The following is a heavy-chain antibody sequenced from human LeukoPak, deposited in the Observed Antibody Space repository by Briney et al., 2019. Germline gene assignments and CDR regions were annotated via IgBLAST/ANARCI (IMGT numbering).Heavy chain of an antibody. V-gene: IGHV4-39*01. Sequence: PSETLSLTCTVSGGSINSASYYWGWIRPSPWKGLEWIGTFYYTGSTYYNPSLKSRVTISEGTSKNQFSLRLNSVTAADTGVYYCARRKSSSLYGTSFDFWGLGTLVTVSS. D-gene: IGHD2-2*01. CDR2: FYYTGST. CDR3: ARRKSSSLYGTSFDF. J-gene: IGHJ4*02. CDR1: GGSINSASYY.